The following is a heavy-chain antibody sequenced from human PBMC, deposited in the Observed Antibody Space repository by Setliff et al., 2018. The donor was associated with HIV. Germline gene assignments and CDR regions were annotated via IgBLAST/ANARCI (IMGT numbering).Heavy chain of an antibody. J-gene: IGHJ6*03. V-gene: IGHV4-4*08. Sequence: SETLSLTCTVSGGSINSYYWSWIRLPPGRGLEWIGYVSTSGSTKYNPSLKSRLTIFMDTSKSQLSLWLSSVTAADTAVYYCARIVRWELVATSTFFYYYMDVWGKGTTVTVSS. D-gene: IGHD1-26*01. CDR2: VSTSGST. CDR3: ARIVRWELVATSTFFYYYMDV. CDR1: GGSINSYY.